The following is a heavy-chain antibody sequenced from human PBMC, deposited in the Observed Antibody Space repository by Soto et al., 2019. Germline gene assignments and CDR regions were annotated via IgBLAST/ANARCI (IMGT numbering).Heavy chain of an antibody. CDR1: GFTFRDYG. V-gene: IGHV3-23*01. D-gene: IGHD4-17*01. Sequence: GGSLRLSCAASGFTFRDYGMTWVRQAPGKGLDWVSTIKGVGTDTHYADSVKGRFTISRDNFQNTVYLQMNSLRAEDTGMYYCAKDPSGFHNGDPSDYWGRGTLVTVSS. CDR2: IKGVGTDT. J-gene: IGHJ4*02. CDR3: AKDPSGFHNGDPSDY.